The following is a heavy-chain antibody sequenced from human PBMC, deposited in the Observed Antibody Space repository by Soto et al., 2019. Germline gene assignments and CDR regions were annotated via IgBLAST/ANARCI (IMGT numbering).Heavy chain of an antibody. Sequence: QVQLVQSGGEVKKPGASVKVSCKASGYTFTNYGISWVRQAPGQGLEWMGWINVYNGNTKYAQKVQGRVTMATETSTRTAYMELRSLRSDDKAVYYCARSVGSGSYYSQDSWFDPWGQGTRVTVS. J-gene: IGHJ5*02. CDR1: GYTFTNYG. D-gene: IGHD3-10*01. V-gene: IGHV1-18*01. CDR2: INVYNGNT. CDR3: ARSVGSGSYYSQDSWFDP.